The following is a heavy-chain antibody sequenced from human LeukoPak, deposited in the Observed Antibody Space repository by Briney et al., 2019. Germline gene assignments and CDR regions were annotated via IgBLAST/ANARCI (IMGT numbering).Heavy chain of an antibody. CDR3: ARGDYGSGSYYGFDP. Sequence: ASVKVSCKASGGTFSSYAISWVRQAPGQGLEWMGGIIPIFGTANYAQKFQGRVTITADESTSTAYMELSSLRSEDTAVYYCARGDYGSGSYYGFDPWGQGTLVTVSS. D-gene: IGHD3-10*01. V-gene: IGHV1-69*13. CDR2: IIPIFGTA. J-gene: IGHJ5*02. CDR1: GGTFSSYA.